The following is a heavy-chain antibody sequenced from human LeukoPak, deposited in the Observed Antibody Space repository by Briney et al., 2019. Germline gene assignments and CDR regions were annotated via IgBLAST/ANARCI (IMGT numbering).Heavy chain of an antibody. V-gene: IGHV3-7*01. Sequence: GGSLRLSCAASGFTFSSYGMHWVRQAPGKVLEWVANIKQDGSEKYYVDSVKGRFTISRDNAKNSLYLQMNSLRAEDTAVYYCAREWLRFVDYWGQGTLVTVSS. D-gene: IGHD5-12*01. CDR3: AREWLRFVDY. CDR2: IKQDGSEK. J-gene: IGHJ4*02. CDR1: GFTFSSYG.